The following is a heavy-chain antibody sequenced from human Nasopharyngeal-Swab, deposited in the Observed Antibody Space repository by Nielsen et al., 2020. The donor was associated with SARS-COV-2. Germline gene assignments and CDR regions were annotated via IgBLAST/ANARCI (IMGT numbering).Heavy chain of an antibody. J-gene: IGHJ6*03. CDR2: INHSGNT. CDR1: GGSFTSYY. D-gene: IGHD2-2*01. Sequence: SQTLSLTCVVYGGSFTSYYWGWIRQPPGKGLEWIAEINHSGNTHYNPSVKSRVTMSVDTSENQFSLRLSSVTAADTAVYYCARGLSGVVPAPILGLGPFYSYYYMDVWGKGTTVTVSS. CDR3: ARGLSGVVPAPILGLGPFYSYYYMDV. V-gene: IGHV4-34*01.